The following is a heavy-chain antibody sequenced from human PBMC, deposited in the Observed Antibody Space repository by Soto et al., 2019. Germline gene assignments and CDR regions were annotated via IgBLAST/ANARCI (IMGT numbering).Heavy chain of an antibody. V-gene: IGHV4-34*01. J-gene: IGHJ2*01. Sequence: QVQLQQWGAGLLKPSENLSLTCAVYGGSFSGYYRSWIRQPPGKGLEWIGEINHSGSTNYNPSLKRRATVSVATSKNQCSLKLSSVTAADTAVYDSARAVPAAIEIRSFDLWGGGTLVTVSS. D-gene: IGHD2-2*01. CDR1: GGSFSGYY. CDR2: INHSGST. CDR3: ARAVPAAIEIRSFDL.